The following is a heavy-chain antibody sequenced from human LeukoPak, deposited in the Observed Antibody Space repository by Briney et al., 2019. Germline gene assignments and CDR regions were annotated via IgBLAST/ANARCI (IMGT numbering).Heavy chain of an antibody. Sequence: SETLSLTCTVSGGSISSYYWIWIRQPPGKGLEWIGYIHSSGGTYYNPSVKSRVTTSVDTSKSQISLQLTSVTAADTAVYYCERGQPVGSQSYFDYWGRGTLVTVSS. CDR3: ERGQPVGSQSYFDY. J-gene: IGHJ4*02. V-gene: IGHV4-59*01. D-gene: IGHD1-14*01. CDR2: IHSSGGT. CDR1: GGSISSYY.